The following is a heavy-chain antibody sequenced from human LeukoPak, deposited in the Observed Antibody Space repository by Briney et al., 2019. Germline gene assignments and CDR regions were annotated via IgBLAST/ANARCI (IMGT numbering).Heavy chain of an antibody. V-gene: IGHV1-2*02. CDR1: GYTFTGYY. CDR2: ISPNSGGT. J-gene: IGHJ6*03. CDR3: ARDLAYYGSKTGYYYMDV. Sequence: GASVTVSCKASGYTFTGYYMHWVRQAPGQGLEWMGWISPNSGGTNYAQKFQGRVTMTRDTSISTAYMELSRLRSDDTAVYYCARDLAYYGSKTGYYYMDVWGKGTTVTVSS. D-gene: IGHD3-10*01.